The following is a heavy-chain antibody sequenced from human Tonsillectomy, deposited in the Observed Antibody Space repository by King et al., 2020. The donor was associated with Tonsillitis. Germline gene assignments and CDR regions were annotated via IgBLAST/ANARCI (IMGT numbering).Heavy chain of an antibody. Sequence: QVQLVESGGGVVQPGGSLRLSCAASGFTFSTYGMHWVRQAPGKGLEWVAFIWYDGINKYYADSVKGRFTISRDNSKHTLYLQMNSLRAEDTAVYYCAKGVTTYYYYGMDVWGQGTTVTVSS. J-gene: IGHJ6*02. D-gene: IGHD4-17*01. CDR1: GFTFSTYG. V-gene: IGHV3-30*02. CDR3: AKGVTTYYYYGMDV. CDR2: IWYDGINK.